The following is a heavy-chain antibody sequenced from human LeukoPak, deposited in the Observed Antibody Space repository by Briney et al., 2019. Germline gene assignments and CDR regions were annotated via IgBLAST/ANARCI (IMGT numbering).Heavy chain of an antibody. J-gene: IGHJ4*02. CDR3: AKTYYFDSSGYWSAYYFDK. CDR1: GFTFSSYG. Sequence: GGSLRLSCAASGFTFSSYGRHWVRQAPGKGLEWVAVISYHRSNKYYADSVKGRFTISRDNSKNTVFLQMNSLRAEDTAVYYCAKTYYFDSSGYWSAYYFDKWGQGTHVTVSS. V-gene: IGHV3-30*18. CDR2: ISYHRSNK. D-gene: IGHD3-22*01.